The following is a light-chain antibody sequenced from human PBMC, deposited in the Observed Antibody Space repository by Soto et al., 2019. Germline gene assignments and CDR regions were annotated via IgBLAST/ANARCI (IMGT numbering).Light chain of an antibody. CDR1: QGISSW. V-gene: IGKV1-12*01. CDR3: QQANSFPLL. CDR2: AAS. Sequence: DIQMTQSPSSVSASVGDRVTITCRASQGISSWLARYQQTPGKAPKLLIYAASSLQSGVPSRFSGSGSGTDFTLTISSLQPEDFATYYCQQANSFPLLFGGGTKVEIK. J-gene: IGKJ4*01.